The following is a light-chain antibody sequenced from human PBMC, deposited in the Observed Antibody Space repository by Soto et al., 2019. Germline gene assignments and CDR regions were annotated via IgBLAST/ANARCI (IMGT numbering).Light chain of an antibody. CDR2: GAF. CDR1: QSVSSSY. Sequence: VLTQSPAILSSSPGEKATLSCRASQSVSSSYLAWYQQKPGQAPRLLIHGAFTRATGIPARFSGSGSGTEFTLTISTLQSEDFAVYYCQQYNNWPWTFGQGPKVDI. V-gene: IGKV3-15*01. CDR3: QQYNNWPWT. J-gene: IGKJ1*01.